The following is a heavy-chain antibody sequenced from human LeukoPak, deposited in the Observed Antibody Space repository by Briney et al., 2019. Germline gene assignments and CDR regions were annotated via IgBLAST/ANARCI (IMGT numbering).Heavy chain of an antibody. CDR1: GFTFSSYW. J-gene: IGHJ4*02. V-gene: IGHV3-7*01. CDR2: INHDGNEK. CDR3: ARAGAIDSVDY. Sequence: GGSLRLSCAASGFTFSSYWMSWVRQAPGKGLEWVANINHDGNEKYYVDSVTGRFTISRDNAKNSLYLQMNSLRVEDTAVYYCARAGAIDSVDYWGQGTLVPVSS. D-gene: IGHD1-26*01.